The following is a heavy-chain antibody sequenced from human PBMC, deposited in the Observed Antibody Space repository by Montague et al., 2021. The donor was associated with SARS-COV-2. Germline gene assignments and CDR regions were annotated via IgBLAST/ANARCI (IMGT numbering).Heavy chain of an antibody. CDR1: GGSISSGGYY. Sequence: TLSLTCTVSGGSISSGGYYWSWIRQHPGKGLEWIGYIYYSGSTYHNPSLKSRVTISVDTSKNQFSLKLSSVTAADTAVYYCARARGLTIFGVVGPFDYWGQGTLVTVSS. D-gene: IGHD3-3*01. V-gene: IGHV4-31*03. CDR3: ARARGLTIFGVVGPFDY. CDR2: IYYSGST. J-gene: IGHJ4*02.